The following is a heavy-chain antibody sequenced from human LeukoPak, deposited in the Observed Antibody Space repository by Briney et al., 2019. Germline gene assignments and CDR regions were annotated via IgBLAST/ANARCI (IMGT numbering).Heavy chain of an antibody. CDR2: ISPDGKDT. J-gene: IGHJ5*02. CDR3: ARGTATRGYNWFDP. D-gene: IGHD3-10*01. V-gene: IGHV3-74*01. Sequence: PGGSLRLSCAASGFTFSNYWIYWVRQVPGKGLVWVSRISPDGKDTSHADSVKGRFTISRDNAKNTLYLQMNSLRAEDTAVYYCARGTATRGYNWFDPWGQGTLVTVSS. CDR1: GFTFSNYW.